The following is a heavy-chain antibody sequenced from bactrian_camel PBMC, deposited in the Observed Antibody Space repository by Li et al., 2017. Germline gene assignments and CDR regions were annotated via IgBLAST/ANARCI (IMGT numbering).Heavy chain of an antibody. CDR1: TGTFRSAC. CDR2: TYGGYGRI. J-gene: IGHJ4*01. Sequence: HVQLVESGRGSVQDGGSLRLSCAARTGTFRSACMGWFRQVPGKERERIATYGGYGRISYAGSAEGRFTITRDKDNLYLQMDSLTPSDTGTYYCAVRLNSGCPIRARDFEHWGQGTQVTVS. CDR3: AVRLNSGCPIRARDFEH. V-gene: IGHV3S68*01. D-gene: IGHD4*01.